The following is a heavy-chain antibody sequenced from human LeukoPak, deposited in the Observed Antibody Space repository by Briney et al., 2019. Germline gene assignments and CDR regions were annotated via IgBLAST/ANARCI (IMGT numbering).Heavy chain of an antibody. D-gene: IGHD5-18*01. CDR2: TYYSGTI. CDR3: ARVPGYSSPHYFDF. Sequence: SETLSLTCSVSLGSISSSSYYWGWIRQSPGKGLEWIGNTYYSGTIYFNPSLKSRLTMSVDLSKNQLSLKLPSVTAADTAVYYCARVPGYSSPHYFDFWGRGTLVTVSS. CDR1: LGSISSSSYY. J-gene: IGHJ4*02. V-gene: IGHV4-39*07.